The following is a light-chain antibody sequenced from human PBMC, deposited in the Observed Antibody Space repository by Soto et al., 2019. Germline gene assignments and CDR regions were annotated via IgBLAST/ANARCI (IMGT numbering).Light chain of an antibody. CDR3: QQSYSSKWT. Sequence: DIQLTQSPSSLSASVGDRVTITCRASQSISSYLNWYQQKPGKAPNLLIYAASSLQSGVPSRFSGSGSGTDFTLTISSLQPEDFATYYCQQSYSSKWTFGQGTKVDI. CDR2: AAS. CDR1: QSISSY. J-gene: IGKJ1*01. V-gene: IGKV1-39*01.